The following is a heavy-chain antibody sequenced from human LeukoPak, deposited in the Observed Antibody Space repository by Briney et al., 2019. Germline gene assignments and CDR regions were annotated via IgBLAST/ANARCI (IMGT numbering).Heavy chain of an antibody. Sequence: GGSLRLSCAASGFTFSSYAMSWVRQAPGKGLEWVSGISGSGGSTYYADSVKGRFTISRDNSKKTLYLQMNSRRAEDTAVYYCAKDSKIVGPTFRSYHYMDVWGKGTTVTVSS. CDR3: AKDSKIVGPTFRSYHYMDV. J-gene: IGHJ6*03. D-gene: IGHD1-26*01. CDR2: ISGSGGST. CDR1: GFTFSSYA. V-gene: IGHV3-23*01.